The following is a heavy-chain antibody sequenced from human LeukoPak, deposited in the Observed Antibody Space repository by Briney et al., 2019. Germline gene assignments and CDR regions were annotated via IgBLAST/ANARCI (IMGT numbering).Heavy chain of an antibody. D-gene: IGHD3-10*01. J-gene: IGHJ3*02. CDR1: GFTFSSYS. CDR2: ISSSSSTI. V-gene: IGHV3-48*04. CDR3: ARDWVRGVIGGDAFDI. Sequence: GGSLRLPCAASGFTFSSYSMNWVRQAPGKGLEWVSYISSSSSTIYYADSVKGRFTISRDNAKNSLYLQMNSLRAEDTAVYYCARDWVRGVIGGDAFDIWGQGTMVTVSS.